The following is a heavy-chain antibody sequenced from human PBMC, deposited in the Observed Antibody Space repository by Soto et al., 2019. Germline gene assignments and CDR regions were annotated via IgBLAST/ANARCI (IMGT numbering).Heavy chain of an antibody. D-gene: IGHD6-19*01. CDR2: ISWNSGSI. CDR1: GFTFDDYA. V-gene: IGHV3-9*01. CDR3: ARERPIAVAGRPYYYYGMDV. J-gene: IGHJ6*02. Sequence: GGSLRLSCAASGFTFDDYAMHWVRQAPGKGLEWVSTISWNSGSIGYADSVKGRFTISRDNAKNSLYLQMNSLRAEDTALYYCARERPIAVAGRPYYYYGMDVWGQGTTVTVSS.